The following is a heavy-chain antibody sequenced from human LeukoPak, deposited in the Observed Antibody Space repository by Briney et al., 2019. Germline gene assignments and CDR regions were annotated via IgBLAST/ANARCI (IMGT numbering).Heavy chain of an antibody. CDR3: ARDSGSYAFDI. J-gene: IGHJ3*02. CDR2: ISYDESNK. CDR1: GFTFSTYG. D-gene: IGHD3-10*01. V-gene: IGHV3-30*03. Sequence: GGSLRLSCAASGFTFSTYGMHWVRQAPGKGLEWVAVISYDESNKYYADSVKGRFTISRDNSKNTLYLQMNSLRAEDTAVYYCARDSGSYAFDIWGQGTMVTVSS.